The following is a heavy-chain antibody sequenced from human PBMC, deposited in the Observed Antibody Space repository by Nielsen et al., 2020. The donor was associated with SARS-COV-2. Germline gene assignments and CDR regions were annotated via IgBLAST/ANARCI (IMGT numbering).Heavy chain of an antibody. V-gene: IGHV3-48*02. CDR1: GFTFSSYS. CDR2: ISSSSTI. J-gene: IGHJ3*02. CDR3: ARGGQLWSDDAFDI. Sequence: GESLKISCAASGFTFSSYSMNWVRQAPGKGLEWVSYISSSSTIYYADSVKGRFTISRDNAKNSLYLQMNSLRDEDTAVYYCARGGQLWSDDAFDIWGQGTMVTVSS. D-gene: IGHD5-18*01.